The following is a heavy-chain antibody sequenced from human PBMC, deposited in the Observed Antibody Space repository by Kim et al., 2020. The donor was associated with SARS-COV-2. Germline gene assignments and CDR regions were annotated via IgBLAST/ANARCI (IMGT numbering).Heavy chain of an antibody. D-gene: IGHD2-2*01. V-gene: IGHV3-48*03. CDR3: ARSLYCSSASCFFGMDV. Sequence: SVKGRFTITRDNAKSSLYLQMNGLRAEDTAVYYCARSLYCSSASCFFGMDVWGQGTTVTVSS. J-gene: IGHJ6*02.